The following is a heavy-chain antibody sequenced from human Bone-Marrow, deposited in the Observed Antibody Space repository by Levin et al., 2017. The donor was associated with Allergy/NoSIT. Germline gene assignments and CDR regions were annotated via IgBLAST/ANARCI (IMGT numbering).Heavy chain of an antibody. Sequence: KPSETLSLTCTVSGASIGSGSFYWAWIRQSAGKGLEKLGHIYPTGTTNYNSSLKGRVTVSIDTSKNQFSLKLSSVTAADTAVFYCARGFYGSAPGKWGQGTLVTVSS. CDR1: GASIGSGSFY. V-gene: IGHV4-61*09. D-gene: IGHD3-10*01. CDR2: IYPTGTT. J-gene: IGHJ4*02. CDR3: ARGFYGSAPGK.